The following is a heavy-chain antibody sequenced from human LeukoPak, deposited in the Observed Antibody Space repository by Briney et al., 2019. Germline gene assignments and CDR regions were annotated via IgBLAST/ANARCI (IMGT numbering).Heavy chain of an antibody. CDR1: GFTVITHD. J-gene: IGHJ4*02. V-gene: IGHV3-53*01. D-gene: IGHD1-14*01. CDR3: TRGVEPLAANTLAY. CDR2: LYSDGNT. Sequence: GGSLRLSCAASGFTVITHDMTWVRQAPGKGLEWVSVLYSDGNTKYADSVEGRFTISRDNSKNTLYLEINSLSPDETAVYYCTRGVEPLAANTLAYWGQGTLVTVSS.